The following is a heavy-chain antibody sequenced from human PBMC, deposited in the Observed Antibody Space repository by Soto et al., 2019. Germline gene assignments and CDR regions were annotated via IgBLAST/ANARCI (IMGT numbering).Heavy chain of an antibody. V-gene: IGHV4-39*01. Sequence: SETLSLTCTVSGGSISSSSYYWGWIRQPPGKGLEWIGCIYYSGSTYYNPSLKSRVTISVDTSKNQFSLKLSSVTAADTAVYYCALYGSGSYGVYWGQGTLVTVSS. CDR1: GGSISSSSYY. CDR2: IYYSGST. J-gene: IGHJ4*02. CDR3: ALYGSGSYGVY. D-gene: IGHD3-10*01.